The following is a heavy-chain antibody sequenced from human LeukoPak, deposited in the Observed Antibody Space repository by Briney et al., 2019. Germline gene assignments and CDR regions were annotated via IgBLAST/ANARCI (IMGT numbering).Heavy chain of an antibody. CDR3: ARVMATTHTDYYMDV. V-gene: IGHV3-21*01. D-gene: IGHD5-24*01. CDR2: ISSSSSYI. Sequence: NPGGSLRLSCAASGFTFSSYSMNWVRQAPGKGLEWVSSISSSSSYIYYADSVEGRFTISRDNAKNSLYLQMNSLRAEDTAVYYCARVMATTHTDYYMDVWGKGTTVTVSS. CDR1: GFTFSSYS. J-gene: IGHJ6*03.